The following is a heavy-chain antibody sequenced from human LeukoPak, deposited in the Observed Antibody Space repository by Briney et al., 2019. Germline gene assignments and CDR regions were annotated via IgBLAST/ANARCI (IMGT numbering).Heavy chain of an antibody. J-gene: IGHJ6*03. CDR2: IIPIFGTA. CDR3: ATLEGGEPLPYYYYYYMDV. CDR1: GGTFSSYA. V-gene: IGHV1-69*05. D-gene: IGHD1-26*01. Sequence: ASVKVSCKASGGTFSSYAISWVRQAPGQGLEWMGGIIPIFGTANYAQKFQGRVTITTDESTSTAYMELSSLRSEDTAVYYCATLEGGEPLPYYYYYYMDVWGKGTTVTVSS.